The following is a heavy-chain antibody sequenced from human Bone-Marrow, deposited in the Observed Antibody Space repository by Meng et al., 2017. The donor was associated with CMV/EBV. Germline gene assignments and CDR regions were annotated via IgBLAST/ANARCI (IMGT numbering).Heavy chain of an antibody. CDR2: ISWNSVSI. Sequence: SLKISCAASGFTFDDYAMHWVRQAPGKGLEWVSGISWNSVSIGYADSVKGRFTISRDNAKNSLYLQMNSLRAEDTAVYYCASPYQLQPERGGYGTGLDAFDIWGQRTMVTVSS. CDR3: ASPYQLQPERGGYGTGLDAFDI. D-gene: IGHD2-2*01. V-gene: IGHV3-9*01. CDR1: GFTFDDYA. J-gene: IGHJ3*02.